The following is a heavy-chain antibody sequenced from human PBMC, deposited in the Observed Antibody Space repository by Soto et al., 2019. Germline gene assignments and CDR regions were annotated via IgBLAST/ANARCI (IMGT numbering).Heavy chain of an antibody. CDR1: GFTFSDHY. V-gene: IGHV3-11*01. D-gene: IGHD6-6*01. CDR2: ISHRSLTI. Sequence: LRLSCAASGFTFSDHYMAWFRQTPERGLEWLAYISHRSLTIYHARSVKDRFTISRDDATDSLYLQMNSLRVEDTAVYFCARGGGSSPFDYWGQGTVVTVSS. J-gene: IGHJ4*02. CDR3: ARGGGSSPFDY.